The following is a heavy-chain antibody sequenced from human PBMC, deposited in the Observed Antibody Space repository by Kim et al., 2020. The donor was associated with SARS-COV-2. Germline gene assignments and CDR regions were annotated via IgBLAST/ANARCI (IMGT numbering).Heavy chain of an antibody. Sequence: YDADSGKGRFTITRDNSKNTLYLHMSSLRAEDTAVYYCARGGSYYYYGMDVWGQGTTVTVSS. CDR3: ARGGSYYYYGMDV. J-gene: IGHJ6*02. V-gene: IGHV3-53*01. D-gene: IGHD3-16*01.